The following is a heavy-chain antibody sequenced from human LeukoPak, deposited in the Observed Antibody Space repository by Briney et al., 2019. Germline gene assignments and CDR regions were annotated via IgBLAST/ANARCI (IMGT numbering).Heavy chain of an antibody. CDR3: AREGGPYRPPQTYYYGSGSYYDY. Sequence: SETLSLTCGVSGGSITSTNYWTWVRQPPGKGLEWIGEVNLQGSTNYNPSLMGRVAISVDMSENHISLQLTSVTAADTAVYYCAREGGPYRPPQTYYYGSGSYYDYWGQGTLVTVSS. CDR2: VNLQGST. J-gene: IGHJ4*02. CDR1: GGSITSTNY. D-gene: IGHD3-10*01. V-gene: IGHV4-4*02.